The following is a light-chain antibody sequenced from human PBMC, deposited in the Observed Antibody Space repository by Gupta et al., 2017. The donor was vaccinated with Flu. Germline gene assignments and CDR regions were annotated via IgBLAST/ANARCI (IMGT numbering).Light chain of an antibody. J-gene: IGKJ1*01. V-gene: IGKV3-11*01. Sequence: EFVLPHSPATLSLSPGERATLSCRASQSVGSSLAWFQQKPGQAPRLLIYVASNRATGIPARFSGSGSGTTFTLTISSLEPEDFAVYYCQQRSKWPRTFGQGTKVEIK. CDR2: VAS. CDR1: QSVGSS. CDR3: QQRSKWPRT.